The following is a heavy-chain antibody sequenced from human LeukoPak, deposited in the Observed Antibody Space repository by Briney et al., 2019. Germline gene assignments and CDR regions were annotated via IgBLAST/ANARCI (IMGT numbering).Heavy chain of an antibody. J-gene: IGHJ4*02. CDR3: ARSMRGGSQKFDY. Sequence: PGGSLRLSCAASGFTFSSYWMSWVRQAPGKGLERVANIKQDGSEKYYVDSVKGRFTISRDNAKNSLYLQMNSLRAGDTAVYYCARSMRGGSQKFDYWGQGTLVTVSS. CDR2: IKQDGSEK. D-gene: IGHD2/OR15-2a*01. V-gene: IGHV3-7*01. CDR1: GFTFSSYW.